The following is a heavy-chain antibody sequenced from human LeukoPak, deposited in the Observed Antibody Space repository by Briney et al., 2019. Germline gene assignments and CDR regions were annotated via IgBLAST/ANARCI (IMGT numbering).Heavy chain of an antibody. CDR1: GGSFSGYY. CDR2: VNHSGST. CDR3: ARASASPYYDILTGYRDYYYYYGMDV. Sequence: SETLSLTCAVYGGSFSGYYWSWIRQPPGKGLEWIWEVNHSGSTNYNPSLKSRVTLSVDTTKNQFSLKLSSVTAADTAVYYCARASASPYYDILTGYRDYYYYYGMDVWGQGTTVTVSS. V-gene: IGHV4-34*01. D-gene: IGHD3-9*01. J-gene: IGHJ6*02.